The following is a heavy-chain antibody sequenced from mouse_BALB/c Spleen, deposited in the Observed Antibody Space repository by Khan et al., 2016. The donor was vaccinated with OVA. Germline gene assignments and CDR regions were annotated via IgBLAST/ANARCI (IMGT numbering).Heavy chain of an antibody. V-gene: IGHV1S41*01. CDR3: ARENYYGRSGYAMDY. J-gene: IGHJ4*01. Sequence: DLVKPGASVKLSCKASGYTFTSYWINWIKQRPGQGLEWIGRIGPGSSNAYYNDMFKDKATLTVDTSSNTAHIQLSSLSSEDSDVYFCARENYYGRSGYAMDYWGKGTSGTVSA. CDR2: IGPGSSNA. D-gene: IGHD1-1*01. CDR1: GYTFTSYW.